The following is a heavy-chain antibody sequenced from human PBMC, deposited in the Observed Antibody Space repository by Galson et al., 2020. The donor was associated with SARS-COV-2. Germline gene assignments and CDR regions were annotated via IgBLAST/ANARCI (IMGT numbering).Heavy chain of an antibody. V-gene: IGHV1-18*01. CDR3: ARSGLEVPQFYYSGMDV. Sequence: ASVKVSCKASGYTFTNYGISWVRQAPGQGLEWMGWISAYNGNTDYAQMVQGRVTITTDTSTSTGYMEVRSLKSDDTAVYYCARSGLEVPQFYYSGMDVWGQGTTVTVSS. CDR1: GYTFTNYG. CDR2: ISAYNGNT. J-gene: IGHJ6*02. D-gene: IGHD1-26*01.